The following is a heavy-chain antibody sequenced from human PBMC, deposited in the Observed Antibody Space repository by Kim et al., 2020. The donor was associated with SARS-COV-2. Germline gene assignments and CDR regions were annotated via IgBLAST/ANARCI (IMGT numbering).Heavy chain of an antibody. V-gene: IGHV5-51*01. D-gene: IGHD6-13*01. Sequence: GESLKMSCKGSGYSFPDYWIAWVRQMPGEGLEWMGIICPGDSDTRYSPSFQGQVTISADKSISTAYLQWSSLKASDTAMYYCARQDGSSLVDYWGQGTLVTVSS. CDR3: ARQDGSSLVDY. CDR1: GYSFPDYW. J-gene: IGHJ4*02. CDR2: ICPGDSDT.